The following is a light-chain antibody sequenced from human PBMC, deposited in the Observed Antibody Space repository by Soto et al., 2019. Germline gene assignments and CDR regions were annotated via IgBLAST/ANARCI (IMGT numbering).Light chain of an antibody. CDR3: CSYAHGSIYV. V-gene: IGLV2-14*01. CDR2: GVA. CDR1: GSDIGFYNY. J-gene: IGLJ1*01. Sequence: QSVLTQPASVSGPPGQSITISCTGTGSDIGFYNYVSWYQQHPGKAPKLLIYGVANRPSGVSARFSGSKSGSTASLTISGLQAEDEADYYCCSYAHGSIYVFGTGTKVTVL.